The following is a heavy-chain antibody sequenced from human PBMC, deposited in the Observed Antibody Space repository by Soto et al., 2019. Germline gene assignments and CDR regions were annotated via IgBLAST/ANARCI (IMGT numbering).Heavy chain of an antibody. CDR2: IIPIFGTA. CDR1: GGTFSSYA. D-gene: IGHD5-12*01. V-gene: IGHV1-69*13. J-gene: IGHJ4*02. Sequence: SVKVSCKTSGGTFSSYAISWVRQAPGQGLEWMGGIIPIFGTANYAQKFQGRVTITADESTSTAYMELSSLRSEDTAVYYCARGTISVATILFLDYWGQGTLVTVSS. CDR3: ARGTISVATILFLDY.